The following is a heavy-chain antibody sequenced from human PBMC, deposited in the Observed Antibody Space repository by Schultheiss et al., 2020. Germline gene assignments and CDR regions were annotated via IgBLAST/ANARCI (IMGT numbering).Heavy chain of an antibody. V-gene: IGHV5-51*01. CDR3: ARESYSSGWSGGMDV. Sequence: GESLKISCKGSGYSFTSYWIGWVRQMLGKGLEWMGIIYPGDSDTRYSPSFQGQVTISADKSISTAYLQWSSLKASDTAMYYCARESYSSGWSGGMDVWGQGTTVTVSS. J-gene: IGHJ6*02. CDR1: GYSFTSYW. D-gene: IGHD6-19*01. CDR2: IYPGDSDT.